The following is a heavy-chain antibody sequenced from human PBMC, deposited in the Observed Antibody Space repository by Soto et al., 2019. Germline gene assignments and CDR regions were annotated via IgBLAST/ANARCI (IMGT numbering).Heavy chain of an antibody. D-gene: IGHD3-3*02. CDR2: MYHMRST. V-gene: IGHV4-30-2*01. J-gene: IGHJ4*02. CDR1: GGPISRGGYS. CDR3: ARVADY. Sequence: QLEPQDSGSGLVKPSPTLSLTCAVSGGPISRGGYSWSWSRQPPGKGLEWIGYMYHMRSTYYKPSPKGRVAIARDRPTNQSSLKLSCVTAADRAMYCSARVADYWGQGILVTVST.